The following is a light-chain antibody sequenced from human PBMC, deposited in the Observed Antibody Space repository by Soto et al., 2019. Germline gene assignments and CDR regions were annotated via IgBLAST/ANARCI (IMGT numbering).Light chain of an antibody. CDR2: DAS. V-gene: IGKV1-12*01. CDR3: QQYNNWPIT. J-gene: IGKJ5*01. Sequence: DIQMTQSPYSVSPSVVDKLRITCRASQGITTSLAWYQQKPGKAPELLIYDASSLQSGVPSRFSGSGSGTEFTLTISSLQSEDFAVYYCQQYNNWPITFGQGTRLEI. CDR1: QGITTS.